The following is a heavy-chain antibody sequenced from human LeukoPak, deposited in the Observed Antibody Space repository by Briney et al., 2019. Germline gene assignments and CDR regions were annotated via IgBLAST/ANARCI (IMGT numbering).Heavy chain of an antibody. J-gene: IGHJ5*02. V-gene: IGHV3-74*01. Sequence: GGSLRLSCAASGFIFSTYWMHWVRQAPGKGLVWVSRIDSDGSSANYADSVKGRFIISRDNAKNTLYLQMNSLRADDTAVYYCARARLMNWFDPWGLGTLVIVSS. D-gene: IGHD2-8*01. CDR2: IDSDGSSA. CDR3: ARARLMNWFDP. CDR1: GFIFSTYW.